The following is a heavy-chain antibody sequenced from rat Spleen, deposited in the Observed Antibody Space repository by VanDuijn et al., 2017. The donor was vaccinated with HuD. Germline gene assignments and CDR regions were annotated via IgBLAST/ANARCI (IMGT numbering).Heavy chain of an antibody. CDR2: IYYDSSKM. CDR3: AAFNYYDRLVY. CDR1: GFTFSNYG. V-gene: IGHV5-54*01. Sequence: EVKLVESGGGLVQPGNSLTLSCVASGFTFSNYGMHWIRQAPKKGLEWIGMIYYDSSKMYYAETVRGRFSISRDNSKSILYLEMNSLRSEDTAMYYCAAFNYYDRLVYWGQGTLVTVSA. D-gene: IGHD1-12*01. J-gene: IGHJ3*01.